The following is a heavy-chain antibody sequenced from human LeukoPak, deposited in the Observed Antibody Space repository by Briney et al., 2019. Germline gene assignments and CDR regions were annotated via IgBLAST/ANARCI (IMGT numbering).Heavy chain of an antibody. D-gene: IGHD6-19*01. CDR3: ARAFRGGSSGWYGY. Sequence: ASVKVSCKASGYTFTSYGISWVRQAPGQGLEWMGWISAHNGNTNYAQKLQGRVTMTTDTSTSTAYMELRSLRSDDTAVYYCARAFRGGSSGWYGYWGQGTLVTVSS. J-gene: IGHJ4*02. V-gene: IGHV1-18*01. CDR2: ISAHNGNT. CDR1: GYTFTSYG.